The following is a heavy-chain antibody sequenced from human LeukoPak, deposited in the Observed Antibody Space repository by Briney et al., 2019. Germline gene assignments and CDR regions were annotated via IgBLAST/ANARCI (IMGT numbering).Heavy chain of an antibody. D-gene: IGHD5-18*01. CDR3: AREPPTADDAFDI. CDR1: GSTFSSYS. V-gene: IGHV3-21*01. CDR2: ISSSSSYI. J-gene: IGHJ3*02. Sequence: GGSLRLSCAASGSTFSSYSMNWVRQAPGKGLEWVSSISSSSSYIYYADSVKGRFTISRDNAKNSLYLQMNSLRGEDTAVYYCAREPPTADDAFDIWGQGTMVTVSS.